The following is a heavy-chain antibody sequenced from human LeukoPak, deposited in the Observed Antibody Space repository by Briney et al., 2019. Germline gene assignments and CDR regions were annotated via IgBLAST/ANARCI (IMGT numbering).Heavy chain of an antibody. J-gene: IGHJ4*02. CDR2: ISGSGGST. CDR1: GFTFSSHA. D-gene: IGHD3-3*01. Sequence: GGSLRLSCAASGFTFSSHAMSWVRQAPGKGLEWVSAISGSGGSTYHGDSVKGRFTISRDNSRNTLYLQMNSLRAEDTAAYYCAKHPHYDFWSGYSQYYFDYWGQGSLVTVSS. CDR3: AKHPHYDFWSGYSQYYFDY. V-gene: IGHV3-23*01.